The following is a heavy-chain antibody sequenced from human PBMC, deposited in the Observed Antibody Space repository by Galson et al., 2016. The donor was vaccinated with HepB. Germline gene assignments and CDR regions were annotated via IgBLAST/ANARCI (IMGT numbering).Heavy chain of an antibody. Sequence: KGLEWIGYIYNSGRTYYNPSLKRRVTISVDTSKNQFSLKLNSVTAADTAVYYCARDIRRGGTSRHSCFDPWGQGTLVTVSS. V-gene: IGHV4-31*02. CDR2: IYNSGRT. D-gene: IGHD1-26*01. J-gene: IGHJ5*02. CDR3: ARDIRRGGTSRHSCFDP.